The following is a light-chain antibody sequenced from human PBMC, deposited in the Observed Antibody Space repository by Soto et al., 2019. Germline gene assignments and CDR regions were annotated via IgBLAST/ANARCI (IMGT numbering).Light chain of an antibody. CDR1: QSVSSGY. V-gene: IGKV3-20*01. J-gene: IGKJ5*01. CDR3: QQYGSSSIT. CDR2: GAS. Sequence: EIVLTQSPGTLSLSPGERATLSCRASQSVSSGYLAWYQQKPGQAPRLLIYGASSRATGIPDRFSGSGSGTDFTFTISRLEPEDFAVYYCQQYGSSSITFGQGTRLEIK.